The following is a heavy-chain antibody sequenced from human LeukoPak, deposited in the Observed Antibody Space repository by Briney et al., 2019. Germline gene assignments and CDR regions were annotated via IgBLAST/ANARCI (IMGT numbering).Heavy chain of an antibody. CDR3: ACSVVVVATPYY. J-gene: IGHJ4*02. CDR2: INPNSGGT. V-gene: IGHV1-2*02. CDR1: GYTFTGYY. Sequence: GASVKVSCKASGYTFTGYYLHWVRQAPGQGLEWMGWINPNSGGTNSAQKFQGRVTLTRDTSISTAYMELSRLRSDDTAVYYCACSVVVVATPYYWGQGTLVTVSS. D-gene: IGHD2-15*01.